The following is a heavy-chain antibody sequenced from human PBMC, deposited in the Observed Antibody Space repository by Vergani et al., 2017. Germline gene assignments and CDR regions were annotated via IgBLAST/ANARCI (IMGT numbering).Heavy chain of an antibody. CDR3: TRRYCSSTSCYYFDY. CDR2: IRSKANSYAT. Sequence: EVQLVESGGGLVQPGGSLKLSCAASGFTFSGSAMHWVRQASGKGLEWVGRIRSKANSYATAYAASVKGRFTISRDDSKNTAYLQMNSLKTEDTAVDYCTRRYCSSTSCYYFDYWGQGTLVTVSS. CDR1: GFTFSGSA. D-gene: IGHD2-2*01. J-gene: IGHJ4*02. V-gene: IGHV3-73*02.